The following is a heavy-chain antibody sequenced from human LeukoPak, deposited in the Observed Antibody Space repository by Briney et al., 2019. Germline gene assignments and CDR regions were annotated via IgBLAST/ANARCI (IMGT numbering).Heavy chain of an antibody. D-gene: IGHD3-22*01. CDR1: GGSIRGYY. V-gene: IGHV4-59*08. CDR3: ARHVPSYYYDSSGYYPDY. CDR2: IHYTGST. J-gene: IGHJ4*02. Sequence: SETLSLTCTVSGGSIRGYYWSWIRQPPGKGLEWIGYIHYTGSTGYNPSLKSRVTISVDTSKNQFSLKLSSVTAADTAVYYCARHVPSYYYDSSGYYPDYWGQGTLVTVSS.